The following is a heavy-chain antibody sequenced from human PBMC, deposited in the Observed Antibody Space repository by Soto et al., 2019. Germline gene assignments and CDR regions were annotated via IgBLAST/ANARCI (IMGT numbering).Heavy chain of an antibody. CDR3: ARGHIVATQGAFDI. J-gene: IGHJ3*02. Sequence: GGSLRLSCAASGFTFSSYGMNWVRQAPGKGLEWVANIKQDGSEKYYVDSVKGRFTISRDNAKNSLYLQMNSLRAEDTAVYYCARGHIVATQGAFDIWGQGTMVTVSS. D-gene: IGHD5-12*01. CDR1: GFTFSSYG. V-gene: IGHV3-7*01. CDR2: IKQDGSEK.